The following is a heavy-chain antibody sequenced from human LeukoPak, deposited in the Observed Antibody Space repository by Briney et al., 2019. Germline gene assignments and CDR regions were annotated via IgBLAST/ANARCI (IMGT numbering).Heavy chain of an antibody. V-gene: IGHV1-18*01. D-gene: IGHD3-9*01. Sequence: GASVKVSCKASGYTFTSYGISWVRQAPGQGLEWIGWISAYNGNTNFAQKLQGRVTMTTDTSTSKAYMDLRSLRSDDTAVYYCARDQAATNTQVRFCLDWGQGTLVTVSS. CDR3: ARDQAATNTQVRFCLD. J-gene: IGHJ4*02. CDR1: GYTFTSYG. CDR2: ISAYNGNT.